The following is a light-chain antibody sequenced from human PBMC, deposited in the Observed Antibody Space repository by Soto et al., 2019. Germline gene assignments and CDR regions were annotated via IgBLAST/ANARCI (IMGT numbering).Light chain of an antibody. CDR2: DAS. Sequence: DIQMTQSPSTLSASVGDRVTITCRASQSISSWLAWYQQKPGKAPKLLIYDASSLESGVPSRFSGSGSGTEFTLTISSLQPDDFATYYRQQYNSYSPEVYTFGQGTKLEIK. J-gene: IGKJ2*01. CDR3: QQYNSYSPEVYT. CDR1: QSISSW. V-gene: IGKV1-5*01.